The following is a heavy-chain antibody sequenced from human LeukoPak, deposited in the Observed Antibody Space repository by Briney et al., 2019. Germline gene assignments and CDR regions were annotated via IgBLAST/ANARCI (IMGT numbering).Heavy chain of an antibody. CDR3: AKGVRGII. V-gene: IGHV3-23*01. CDR2: IGGSGGST. Sequence: GGSLRLSCAASGFTFSNYAMSWVRQAPGKGLEWVSGIGGSGGSTNYADSVKGRFTISRDNSKNTLYLQMYNLRADDTAVYYCAKGVRGIIWGRGTMVTVSS. D-gene: IGHD3-10*01. J-gene: IGHJ3*02. CDR1: GFTFSNYA.